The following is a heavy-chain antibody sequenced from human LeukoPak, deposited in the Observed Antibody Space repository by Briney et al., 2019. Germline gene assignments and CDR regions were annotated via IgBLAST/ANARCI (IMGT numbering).Heavy chain of an antibody. CDR3: AKDSILDH. J-gene: IGHJ4*02. CDR2: IYSGGST. V-gene: IGHV3-53*05. CDR1: GFTVSSNY. Sequence: GGSLRLSCAASGFTVSSNYMSWVPQAPGKGLEWVSVIYSGGSTYYADSVKDRFTISRDNSKNTLYLQMNSLRPEDTALYYCAKDSILDHWGQGTLVTVSS.